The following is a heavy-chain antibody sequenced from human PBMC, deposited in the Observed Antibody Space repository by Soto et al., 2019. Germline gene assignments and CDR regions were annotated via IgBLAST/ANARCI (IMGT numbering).Heavy chain of an antibody. CDR2: ISSSSNYI. CDR1: GFTFSTYS. Sequence: EVQLVESGGGLVKPGGSLRLSCAASGFTFSTYSMNWVRQATGQGLEWVSTISSSSNYIYYANSLRGRFTISRDNAENALYLQMTTLRAEDTAVYYYARELGDDVFEIWGQGTMVTVTS. D-gene: IGHD3-10*01. V-gene: IGHV3-21*01. CDR3: ARELGDDVFEI. J-gene: IGHJ3*02.